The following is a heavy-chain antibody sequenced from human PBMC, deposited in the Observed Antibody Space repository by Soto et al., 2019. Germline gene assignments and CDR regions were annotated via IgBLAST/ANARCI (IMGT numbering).Heavy chain of an antibody. V-gene: IGHV1-18*01. CDR3: ARDQRCRDWLGEDY. Sequence: ASVKVSCKASGYTFTRYGITWVRQAPGQGLEWMGWISAYNGNTNYAQMLQGRVTMTTDTSTSTAYMELRSLRSDDTAVYYCARDQRCRDWLGEDYWGQGTLVTV. J-gene: IGHJ4*02. CDR1: GYTFTRYG. CDR2: ISAYNGNT. D-gene: IGHD3-10*01.